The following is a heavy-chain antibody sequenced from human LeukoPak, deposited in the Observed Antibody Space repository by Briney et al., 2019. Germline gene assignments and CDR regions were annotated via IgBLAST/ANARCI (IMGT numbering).Heavy chain of an antibody. CDR1: GFTFSNYW. D-gene: IGHD6-19*01. Sequence: GGSLRLSCAASGFTFSNYWMHWVRQAPGKGLVWVSLINTDGSILTYADSVKGRVTISRDNARNTLYLQMNSLRAEDSAVYYCARSMGIAVSRNSNFDYWGQGILVTVSS. CDR3: ARSMGIAVSRNSNFDY. V-gene: IGHV3-74*01. CDR2: INTDGSIL. J-gene: IGHJ4*02.